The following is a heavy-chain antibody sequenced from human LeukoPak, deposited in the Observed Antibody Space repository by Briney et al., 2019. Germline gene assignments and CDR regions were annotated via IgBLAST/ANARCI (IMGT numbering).Heavy chain of an antibody. CDR1: GYTFTGYY. Sequence: ASVKVSCKASGYTFTGYYMHWVRQAPGQGLEWMGWINPNNGGTNYAQKFQGRVTMTRDTSISTAYMELSRLRSDDTAVYYCARDFPRAGGDYWGQGTLVTVSS. CDR3: ARDFPRAGGDY. CDR2: INPNNGGT. V-gene: IGHV1-2*02. J-gene: IGHJ4*02. D-gene: IGHD2-8*02.